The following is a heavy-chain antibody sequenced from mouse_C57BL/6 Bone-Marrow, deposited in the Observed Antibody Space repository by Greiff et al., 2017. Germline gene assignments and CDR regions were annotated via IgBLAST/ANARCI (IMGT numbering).Heavy chain of an antibody. Sequence: QVQLQQPGAELVKPGASVKLSCKASGYTFTSYWMHWVKQRPGQGLEWIGMIHPNSGSTNYNEKFKSKATLTVDNSSSTAYMQLSSLTSEDSAVYYCARSGLRYPAWFAYWGQGTLVTVSA. CDR1: GYTFTSYW. D-gene: IGHD1-1*01. CDR2: IHPNSGST. V-gene: IGHV1-64*01. J-gene: IGHJ3*01. CDR3: ARSGLRYPAWFAY.